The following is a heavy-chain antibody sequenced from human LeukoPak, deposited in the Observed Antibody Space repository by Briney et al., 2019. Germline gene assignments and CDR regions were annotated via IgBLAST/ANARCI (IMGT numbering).Heavy chain of an antibody. V-gene: IGHV4-59*08. CDR1: GGSISTYY. J-gene: IGHJ5*02. D-gene: IGHD3-22*01. Sequence: SETLSLTCTVSGGSISTYYWSWIRQPPGKGLEWIAYMYYSGSTYYNPSLKSRVTMSADTSKNQLSLKLSSVTAADTAVYYCARPYYYDSRIDPWGQGILVTVSS. CDR3: ARPYYYDSRIDP. CDR2: MYYSGST.